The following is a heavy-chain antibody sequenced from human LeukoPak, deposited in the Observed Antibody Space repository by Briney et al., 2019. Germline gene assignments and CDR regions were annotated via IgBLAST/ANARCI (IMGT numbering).Heavy chain of an antibody. CDR2: INWNGGST. V-gene: IGHV3-20*04. D-gene: IGHD3-10*01. CDR1: GFTFDEYG. Sequence: GGSLRLSCAASGFTFDEYGMSWVRQAPGKGLEWVSGINWNGGSTGYADSVKGRFTISRDNAKNSLYLQMNSLRAEDTALYYCARALPYYGSGSYRSIYFDYWGQGTLVTVSS. CDR3: ARALPYYGSGSYRSIYFDY. J-gene: IGHJ4*02.